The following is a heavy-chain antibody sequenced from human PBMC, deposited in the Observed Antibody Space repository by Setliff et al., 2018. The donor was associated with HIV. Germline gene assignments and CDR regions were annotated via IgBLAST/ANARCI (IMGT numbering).Heavy chain of an antibody. CDR3: AISNFWSGYSTSPPDYFDY. D-gene: IGHD3-3*01. CDR2: LYISGST. J-gene: IGHJ4*02. V-gene: IGHV4-61*02. CDR1: GGSISSGAYY. Sequence: KTSETLSLTCTVSGGSISSGAYYWSWIRQPAGKGLEWIGRLYISGSTNYNPSLKSRVTILVDTSKNHFSLNLSSVTAADTAVYYCAISNFWSGYSTSPPDYFDYWGQGTLVTVSS.